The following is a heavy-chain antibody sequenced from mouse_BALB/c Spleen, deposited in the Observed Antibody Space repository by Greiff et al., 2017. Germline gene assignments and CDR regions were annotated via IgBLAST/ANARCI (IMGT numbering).Heavy chain of an antibody. Sequence: EVKVVESGGGLVQPGGSLKLSCAASGFTFSSYTMSWVRQTPEKRLEWVAYISNGGGSTYYPDTVKGRFTISRDNAKNTLYLQMSSLKSEDTAMYYCARLLITTVVERYYYAMDYWGQGTSVTVSS. J-gene: IGHJ4*01. CDR2: ISNGGGST. V-gene: IGHV5-12-2*01. CDR3: ARLLITTVVERYYYAMDY. CDR1: GFTFSSYT. D-gene: IGHD1-1*01.